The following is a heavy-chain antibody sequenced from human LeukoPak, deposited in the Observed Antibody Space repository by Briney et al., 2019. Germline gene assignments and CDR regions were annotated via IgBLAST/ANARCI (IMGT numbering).Heavy chain of an antibody. V-gene: IGHV3-9*01. CDR3: EKGGGPIIESYSIDAP. J-gene: IGHJ5*02. CDR1: GFTFDDYA. CDR2: ISWNSAIM. Sequence: GGSLRLSCEGSGFTFDDYAMHWVRQAPGKGLECVSSISWNSAIMAYAGSVKGRFTISRDNGKKSLYLQMNSLRVGDTAFYYCEKGGGPIIESYSIDAPGGQETLSTVSS. D-gene: IGHD5-24*01.